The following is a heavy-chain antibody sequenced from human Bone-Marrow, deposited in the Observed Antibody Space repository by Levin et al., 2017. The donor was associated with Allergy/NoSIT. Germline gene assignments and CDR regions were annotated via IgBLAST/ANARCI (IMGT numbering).Heavy chain of an antibody. CDR1: GFFFSAYW. Sequence: GGSLRLSCQASGFFFSAYWMHWVRQAPGKGLEWVSRINSDGDTTDYADSVTGRFTISRDNAENTLFLHMQSLSAEDTAVYYCVRITRSDGDYLGPYWGQGTLVSVSS. J-gene: IGHJ4*02. CDR2: INSDGDTT. D-gene: IGHD4-17*01. CDR3: VRITRSDGDYLGPY. V-gene: IGHV3-74*01.